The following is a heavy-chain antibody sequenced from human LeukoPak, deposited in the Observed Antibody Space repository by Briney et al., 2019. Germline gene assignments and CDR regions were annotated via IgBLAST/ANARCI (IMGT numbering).Heavy chain of an antibody. CDR3: ARHLGGSGWFDP. CDR1: GFTFSSYG. V-gene: IGHV3-30*03. J-gene: IGHJ5*02. CDR2: ISYDGSNK. D-gene: IGHD3-16*01. Sequence: GGPLRLSCAASGFTFSSYGMHWVRQAPGKGLEWVAVISYDGSNKYYADSVKGRFTFSRDNSKNTLYLQMNSLRAEDTAVYYCARHLGGSGWFDPWGQGTLVTVSS.